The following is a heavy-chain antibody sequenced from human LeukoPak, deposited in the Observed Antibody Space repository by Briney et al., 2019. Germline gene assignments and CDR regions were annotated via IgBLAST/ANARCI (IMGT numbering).Heavy chain of an antibody. V-gene: IGHV1-69*05. CDR1: GGTFSSYA. CDR2: IIPIFGTA. Sequence: ASVKVSCKASGGTFSSYAISWVRQAPGQGLEWMGGIIPIFGTANYAQKFQGRVTITTDESTSTAYMELSSLRSEDTAVYYRARDLSNGDPPNYYYYMDVWGKGTTVTVSS. D-gene: IGHD2-8*01. J-gene: IGHJ6*03. CDR3: ARDLSNGDPPNYYYYMDV.